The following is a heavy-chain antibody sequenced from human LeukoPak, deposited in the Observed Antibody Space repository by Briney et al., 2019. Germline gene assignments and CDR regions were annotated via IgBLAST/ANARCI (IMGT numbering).Heavy chain of an antibody. CDR3: AKRRGGMGPSSWPTPFDC. Sequence: GGSLRLSCVASGFTFSSYAMSWVRQAPGKGLEWVSTISGSGGSTYYADSVKGRFTISRDNSKNTLYLQMNSLRAEDTAVYYCAKRRGGMGPSSWPTPFDCWGQGTLVTVSS. CDR2: ISGSGGST. J-gene: IGHJ4*02. V-gene: IGHV3-23*01. CDR1: GFTFSSYA. D-gene: IGHD2-15*01.